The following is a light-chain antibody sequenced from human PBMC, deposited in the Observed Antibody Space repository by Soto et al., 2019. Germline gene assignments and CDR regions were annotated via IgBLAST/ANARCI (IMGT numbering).Light chain of an antibody. V-gene: IGKV4-1*01. Sequence: DIVMTQSPDSLAVSLGERATINCKSSQSVLYSSNNKNYLAWYQQKPGQPPKLLIDWASTRESGVPDRFSGSGSGTDFTLTISSLRAEDVAVYYCQQYYSIPYTFGQGTKLEIK. CDR3: QQYYSIPYT. CDR2: WAS. CDR1: QSVLYSSNNKNY. J-gene: IGKJ2*01.